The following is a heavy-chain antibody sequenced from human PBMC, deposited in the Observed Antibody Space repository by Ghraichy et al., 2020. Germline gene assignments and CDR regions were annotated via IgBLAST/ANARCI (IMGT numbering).Heavy chain of an antibody. D-gene: IGHD1-1*01. Sequence: GGSLRLSCAASGFTFTSYAMNWVRQAPGKGLEWVSTVSAGGGSTYYADSVKGRFTISRDNSKNTLFLQMNSLRAEDTAVYYCAKSGGRQLTHGDYWGQGTLVTVSS. CDR2: VSAGGGST. CDR1: GFTFTSYA. CDR3: AKSGGRQLTHGDY. V-gene: IGHV3-23*01. J-gene: IGHJ4*02.